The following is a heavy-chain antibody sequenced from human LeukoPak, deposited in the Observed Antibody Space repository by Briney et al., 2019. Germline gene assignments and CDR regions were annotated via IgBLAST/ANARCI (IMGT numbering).Heavy chain of an antibody. V-gene: IGHV3-30*18. Sequence: GGSLRLSCAASAFTFSSYGMHWVRQAPGKGLEWVAVISYDGSNKYYADSVKGRFTISRDNSKNTLYLQMNSLRAEDTAVYYCAKDLRIAARPGGLFDYWGQGTLVTVSS. D-gene: IGHD6-6*01. CDR2: ISYDGSNK. J-gene: IGHJ4*02. CDR3: AKDLRIAARPGGLFDY. CDR1: AFTFSSYG.